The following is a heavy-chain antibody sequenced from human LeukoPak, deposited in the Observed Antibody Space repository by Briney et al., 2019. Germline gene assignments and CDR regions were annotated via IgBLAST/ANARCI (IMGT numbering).Heavy chain of an antibody. D-gene: IGHD2-2*01. Sequence: SETLSPACAVYGGSLSGYYWSWIRQPPGKGLEWIGEINHSGSTNYNPSLKSRVTISVDTSKNQFSLKLSSVTAADTAVYYCARGYPTGYCSSTSCPARLFDYWGQGTLVTVSS. CDR1: GGSLSGYY. V-gene: IGHV4-34*01. CDR3: ARGYPTGYCSSTSCPARLFDY. J-gene: IGHJ4*02. CDR2: INHSGST.